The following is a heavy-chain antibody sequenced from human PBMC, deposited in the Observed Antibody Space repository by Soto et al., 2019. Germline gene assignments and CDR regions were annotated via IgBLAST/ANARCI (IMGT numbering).Heavy chain of an antibody. CDR2: IWYDGSNK. J-gene: IGHJ4*02. CDR1: GFTFRTYG. V-gene: IGHV3-33*01. Sequence: QVQLVESGGGVVQPGKSLRLSCTASGFTFRTYGMHWVRQAPGKGLEWVAVIWYDGSNKYHGDSLKGRFTISRDNSKNTLYLQMNNLRAEDTAVYYCGRDGALGDTAVVDSWGQGTLVTVSS. D-gene: IGHD5-18*01. CDR3: GRDGALGDTAVVDS.